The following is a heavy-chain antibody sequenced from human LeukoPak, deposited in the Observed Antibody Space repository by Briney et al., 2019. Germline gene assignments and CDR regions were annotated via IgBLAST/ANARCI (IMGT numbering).Heavy chain of an antibody. Sequence: SETLSLTCTVSGRSVSSGSYYWSWIRQPPGKGLEWIGYIYYSGSTNYNPSLKSRVTISVDTSKNQFSLKLSSVTAADTAVYYCARVRRSTTPTHRSTTVGVDYWGQGTLDTVSS. J-gene: IGHJ4*02. CDR2: IYYSGST. CDR3: ARVRRSTTPTHRSTTVGVDY. D-gene: IGHD1/OR15-1a*01. CDR1: GRSVSSGSYY. V-gene: IGHV4-61*01.